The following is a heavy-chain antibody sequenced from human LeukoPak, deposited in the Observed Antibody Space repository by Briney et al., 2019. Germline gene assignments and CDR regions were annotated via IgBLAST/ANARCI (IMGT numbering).Heavy chain of an antibody. D-gene: IGHD3-10*01. Sequence: SETLSLTCPVYGGSLSGYYWSWIRQPPGKGLEWIGEIYHSGSTNYNPSLKSRVTISVDTSKIQFSPKLSSVTAADTAVYYFATRTYYQSNFDYWGQGTLVTVSS. V-gene: IGHV4-34*01. CDR1: GGSLSGYY. CDR3: ATRTYYQSNFDY. CDR2: IYHSGST. J-gene: IGHJ4*02.